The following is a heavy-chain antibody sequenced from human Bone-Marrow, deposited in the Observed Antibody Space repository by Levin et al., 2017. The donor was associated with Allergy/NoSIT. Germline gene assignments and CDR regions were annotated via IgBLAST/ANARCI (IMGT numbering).Heavy chain of an antibody. V-gene: IGHV3-74*03. J-gene: IGHJ3*02. CDR2: INRDGSTT. CDR3: ARDVWYCSSTCTLNDAFDT. CDR1: GFPFSSYW. Sequence: GGSLRLSCAASGFPFSSYWMHWVRQVPGKGLVWVSRINRDGSTTTYADSVKGRFTISRDNAKNTLYLQMDSLRADDTAVYYCARDVWYCSSTCTLNDAFDTWGQGTMVTVSS. D-gene: IGHD2-2*01.